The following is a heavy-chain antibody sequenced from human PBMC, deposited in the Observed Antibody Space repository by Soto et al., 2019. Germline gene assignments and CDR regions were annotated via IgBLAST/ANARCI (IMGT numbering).Heavy chain of an antibody. CDR2: INHSGST. CDR1: GGSFSGYY. V-gene: IGHV4-34*01. CDR3: ARGGPYYYYYYMAV. J-gene: IGHJ6*03. Sequence: QVQLQQWGAGLLKPSETLSLTCAVYGGSFSGYYCSWIRQPPGKGLEWIGAINHSGSTNYHPSPKSRVTISVDTSKNQFSLKLSSVTAAGTAVYYCARGGPYYYYYYMAVWGKGTTVTVSS.